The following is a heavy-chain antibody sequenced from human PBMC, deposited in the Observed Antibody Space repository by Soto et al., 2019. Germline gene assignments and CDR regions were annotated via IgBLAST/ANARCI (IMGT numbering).Heavy chain of an antibody. V-gene: IGHV3-23*01. CDR1: GFTFSGYA. Sequence: GGSLRLSCAASGFTFSGYAMSWVRQAPGKGLEWVSAISGSGGSTYYADSVKGRFTISRDNSKNTLYLQMNSLRAEDTAVYYCAKCTTGYYYYMDVWGKGTTVTVSS. D-gene: IGHD1-1*01. CDR3: AKCTTGYYYYMDV. CDR2: ISGSGGST. J-gene: IGHJ6*03.